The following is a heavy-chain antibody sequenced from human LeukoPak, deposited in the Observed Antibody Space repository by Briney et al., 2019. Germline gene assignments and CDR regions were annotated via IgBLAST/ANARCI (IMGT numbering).Heavy chain of an antibody. V-gene: IGHV2-70*11. D-gene: IGHD1-26*01. CDR3: ARIRSTGSQSFDY. Sequence: SGPTLVNPTQTLTLTCTFSGFSLSTTGMCVTWIRQPPGKALEWLARIDWDDDKYYNTSLKTRLTFSKDTSKNQVVLTMTNMDPVDTATYYCARIRSTGSQSFDYWGQGTLVTVSS. J-gene: IGHJ4*02. CDR2: IDWDDDK. CDR1: GFSLSTTGMC.